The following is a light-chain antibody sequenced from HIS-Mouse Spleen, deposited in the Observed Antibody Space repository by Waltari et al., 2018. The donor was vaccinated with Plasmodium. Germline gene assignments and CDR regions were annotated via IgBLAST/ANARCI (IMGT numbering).Light chain of an antibody. CDR3: YSTDSSGNHWV. J-gene: IGLJ3*02. CDR2: EDS. V-gene: IGLV3-10*01. CDR1: AFPKKS. Sequence: SYELTQPPSVSVSPGQTARNTCAGDAFPKKSSYWYQQKSGQAPVLVIYEDSKRPSGIPERFSGSSSGTMATLTISGAQVEDEADYYCYSTDSSGNHWVFGGGTKLTVL.